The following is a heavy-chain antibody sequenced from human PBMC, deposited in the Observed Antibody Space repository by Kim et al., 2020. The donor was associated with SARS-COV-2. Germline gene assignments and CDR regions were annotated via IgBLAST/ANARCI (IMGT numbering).Heavy chain of an antibody. CDR2: IYYSGST. J-gene: IGHJ4*02. Sequence: SETLSLTCTISGGSISSYYWSWIRQPPGKGLEWIGYIYYSGSTNYNPSLKSRVTISVDKSKNQFSLNLSSVTAADTAVYYCAREGYTGYHFYFDYWVQGT. CDR3: AREGYTGYHFYFDY. CDR1: GGSISSYY. V-gene: IGHV4-59*01. D-gene: IGHD5-12*01.